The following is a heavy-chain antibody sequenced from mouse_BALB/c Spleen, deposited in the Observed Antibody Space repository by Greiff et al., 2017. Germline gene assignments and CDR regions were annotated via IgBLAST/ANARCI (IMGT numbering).Heavy chain of an antibody. CDR3: ARYDGYYLYWYFDV. D-gene: IGHD2-3*01. CDR1: GYAFSSYW. J-gene: IGHJ1*01. V-gene: IGHV1-80*01. CDR2: IYPGDGDT. Sequence: QVQLKESGAELVRPGSSVKISCKASGYAFSSYWMNWVKQRPGQGLEWIGQIYPGDGDTNYNGKFKGKATLTADKSSSTAYMQLSSLTSEDSAVYFCARYDGYYLYWYFDVWGAGTTVTVSS.